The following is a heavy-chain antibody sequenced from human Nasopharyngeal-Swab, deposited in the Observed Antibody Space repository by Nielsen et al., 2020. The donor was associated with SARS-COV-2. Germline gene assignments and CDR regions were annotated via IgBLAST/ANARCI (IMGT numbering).Heavy chain of an antibody. CDR3: ARPRGGWAFDI. D-gene: IGHD3-16*01. CDR1: GFTFSDYY. CDR2: ISTSGSTI. Sequence: GASLKISCAASGFTFSDYYMSWIRPAPGKGLEWVSYISTSGSTISFADSVKGRFTISRDNAKNSLYLQMNSLRAEDTAVNYCARPRGGWAFDIWGQGTMVTVSS. J-gene: IGHJ3*02. V-gene: IGHV3-11*01.